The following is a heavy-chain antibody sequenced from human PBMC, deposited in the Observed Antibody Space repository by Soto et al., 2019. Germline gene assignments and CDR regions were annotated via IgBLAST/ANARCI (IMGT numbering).Heavy chain of an antibody. Sequence: QVQRQESGPGLGKPSETLALTCTVYGGSISSDYWSWIRQPPGKGLEWIVYIYYSGSSNYNPSLKSRVPITVDTSKNQVSLKLSAVTAADTAVYYCAITCGGCGDYWGQGTLVTVSS. J-gene: IGHJ4*02. CDR2: IYYSGSS. CDR3: AITCGGCGDY. D-gene: IGHD6-19*01. V-gene: IGHV4-59*01. CDR1: GGSISSDY.